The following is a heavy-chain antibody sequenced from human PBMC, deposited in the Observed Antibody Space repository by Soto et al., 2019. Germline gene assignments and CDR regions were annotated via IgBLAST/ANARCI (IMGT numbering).Heavy chain of an antibody. D-gene: IGHD4-17*01. Sequence: SETLSLTCTVSGGSISPYYWSWIRQPPGKGLEWVGYIYYAGTTSYNPSLKSRVTISVDTSKNQFSLKLSSVTAADTAVYYCARRYGPGFDYWGQGTQVTVSS. CDR2: IYYAGTT. CDR1: GGSISPYY. J-gene: IGHJ4*02. V-gene: IGHV4-59*08. CDR3: ARRYGPGFDY.